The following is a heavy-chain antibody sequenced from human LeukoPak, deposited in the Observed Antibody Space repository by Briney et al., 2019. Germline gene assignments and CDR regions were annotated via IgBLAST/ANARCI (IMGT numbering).Heavy chain of an antibody. CDR2: ISFDGSDK. D-gene: IGHD3-3*01. CDR3: ARGGDFWSGYSRGYYMDV. V-gene: IGHV3-30*04. J-gene: IGHJ6*03. CDR1: GFTFSSYA. Sequence: GRSLRLSCAASGFTFSSYAMHWVRQAPGKGLEWVALISFDGSDKYYADSVKGRFTISRDNSKNTLYLQMNRLRAEDTAVYYCARGGDFWSGYSRGYYMDVWGKGTTVTVSS.